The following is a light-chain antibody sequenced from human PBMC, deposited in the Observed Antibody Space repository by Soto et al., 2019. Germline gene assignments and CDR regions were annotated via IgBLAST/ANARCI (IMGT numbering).Light chain of an antibody. J-gene: IGKJ1*01. CDR2: GAS. CDR3: QQDNTWPPT. V-gene: IGKV3-15*01. CDR1: QSIIDK. Sequence: EMAMTQSPATLSVSPGERATLSCRASQSIIDKLAWYQQKPGQAPRLLIYGASTRATGIPARFSGSGSGTEFTLTISSLQSEDCAVYCCQQDNTWPPTFGQGTLVEIK.